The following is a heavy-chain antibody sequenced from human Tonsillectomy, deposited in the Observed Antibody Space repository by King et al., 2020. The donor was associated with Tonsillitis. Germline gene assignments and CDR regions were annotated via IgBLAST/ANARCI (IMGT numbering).Heavy chain of an antibody. Sequence: QLQESGPGVVKPSETLSLTCTVSGASISSCDHYWAWIRQPPGKGLGWIGYMYSSGTIFYNPSLKSRITISGGTSENRFSLKLSPVTAADTAVYFCASYVSGSFDYWGQGALVTVSS. CDR2: MYSSGTI. J-gene: IGHJ4*02. CDR1: GASISSCDHY. D-gene: IGHD1-26*01. V-gene: IGHV4-39*01. CDR3: ASYVSGSFDY.